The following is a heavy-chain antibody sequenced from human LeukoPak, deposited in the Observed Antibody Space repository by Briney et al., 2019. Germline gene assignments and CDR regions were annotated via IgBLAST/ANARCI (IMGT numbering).Heavy chain of an antibody. CDR1: GYTFTSYG. J-gene: IGHJ4*02. D-gene: IGHD3-10*01. Sequence: ASVKVSCKASGYTFTSYGISWVRQAPGQGLEWMGWISAYNGNTNYAQKLQGRVTTTTDTSTSTAYMELRSLRSDDTAVYYCARAGTYYGSGSYPDYWGQGTLVTVSS. V-gene: IGHV1-18*01. CDR2: ISAYNGNT. CDR3: ARAGTYYGSGSYPDY.